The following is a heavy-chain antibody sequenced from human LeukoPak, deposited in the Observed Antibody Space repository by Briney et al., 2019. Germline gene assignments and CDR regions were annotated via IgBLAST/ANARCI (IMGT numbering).Heavy chain of an antibody. J-gene: IGHJ5*02. CDR3: ARDQGTTGLKWFDP. CDR1: GFTFSSYG. Sequence: GGSLRLSCAASGFTFSSYGMHWVHQAPGKGLEWVAVIWYDGSNKYYADSVKGRFTISRDNSKNTLYLQMNSLRAEDTAVYYCARDQGTTGLKWFDPWGQGTLVTVSS. CDR2: IWYDGSNK. D-gene: IGHD4-17*01. V-gene: IGHV3-33*01.